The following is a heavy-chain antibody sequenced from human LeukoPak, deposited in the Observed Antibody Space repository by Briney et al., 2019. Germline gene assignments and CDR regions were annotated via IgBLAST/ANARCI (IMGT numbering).Heavy chain of an antibody. CDR1: GFTFSSNW. V-gene: IGHV3-7*01. CDR3: ARDRGYYVFDY. Sequence: GGSLRLSCATSGFTFSSNWMSWVRHVPGRGLDWVANIKPDGSAQYYAASVKGRFTISRDNAKNSVYLQMNSLRVEDTAVYYCARDRGYYVFDYWGQGTLVTVSS. CDR2: IKPDGSAQ. J-gene: IGHJ4*02. D-gene: IGHD3-22*01.